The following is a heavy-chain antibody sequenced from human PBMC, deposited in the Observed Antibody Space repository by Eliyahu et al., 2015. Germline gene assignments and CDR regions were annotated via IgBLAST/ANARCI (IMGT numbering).Heavy chain of an antibody. Sequence: EVQLVESGGGLVKPGGSLRLSCAAXGFSFSGYSMNWVRQFPGKGLGWVSYISSGSSYIFYADSVKDRFTISRDNAKSSLYLQMNSLRAEDTAVYYCARDRVAGLGRGFDYWGQGTLVTVSS. CDR2: ISSGSSYI. CDR1: GFSFSGYS. J-gene: IGHJ4*02. D-gene: IGHD6-19*01. V-gene: IGHV3-21*01. CDR3: ARDRVAGLGRGFDY.